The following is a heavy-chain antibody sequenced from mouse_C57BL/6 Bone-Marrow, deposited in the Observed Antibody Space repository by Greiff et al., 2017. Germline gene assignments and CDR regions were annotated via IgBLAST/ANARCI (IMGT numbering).Heavy chain of an antibody. J-gene: IGHJ1*03. V-gene: IGHV1-50*01. CDR3: ARIYYGSSCWYFDV. CDR2: IDPSDSYT. D-gene: IGHD1-1*01. Sequence: QVQLQQPGAELVKPGASVKLSCKASGYTFTSYWMQWVKQRPGQGLEWIGEIDPSDSYTNYNQKFKGKATLTVDTSSSTAYMQLSSLTSEDAAVYYCARIYYGSSCWYFDVWGTGTTVTVSS. CDR1: GYTFTSYW.